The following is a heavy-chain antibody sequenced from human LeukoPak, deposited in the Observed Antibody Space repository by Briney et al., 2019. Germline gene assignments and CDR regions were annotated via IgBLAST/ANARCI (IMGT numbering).Heavy chain of an antibody. Sequence: AGGSLRLSCAASGFTFSSYAMNWVRQAPGKGLEWVSVISGSGGSTYYADSVKGRFTISRDNSKNTLYLQMNSLRAEDTAVYYCAFGTGTPGPFDYWGQGTLVTVSS. V-gene: IGHV3-23*01. J-gene: IGHJ4*02. CDR3: AFGTGTPGPFDY. D-gene: IGHD1-1*01. CDR1: GFTFSSYA. CDR2: ISGSGGST.